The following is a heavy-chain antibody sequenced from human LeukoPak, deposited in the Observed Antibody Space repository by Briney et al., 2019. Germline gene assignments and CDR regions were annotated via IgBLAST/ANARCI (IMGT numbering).Heavy chain of an antibody. V-gene: IGHV3-23*01. D-gene: IGHD3-10*01. Sequence: GGSLRLSCAASGFPFSIYGMSWVPQAPGKGLEWVSAISGSGGSTYYADSVKGRFTISRDNSKNTLYLQMNSLRAEDTAVYYCAKDADYGSGSYYKGGYFDYWGQGTLVTVSS. J-gene: IGHJ4*02. CDR3: AKDADYGSGSYYKGGYFDY. CDR2: ISGSGGST. CDR1: GFPFSIYG.